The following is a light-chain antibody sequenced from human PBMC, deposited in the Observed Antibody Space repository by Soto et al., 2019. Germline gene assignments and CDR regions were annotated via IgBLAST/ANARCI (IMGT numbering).Light chain of an antibody. V-gene: IGLV2-14*01. Sequence: QSALTQPASVSGSPGQSITISCAGTSNDVGGYNYVSWYQHHPGAAPNVMIFEVTHRPSGVSNRFSGSKSGNTASLTISGLQAEDEADYYCCSYTGSSTLVFGTGTKVTVL. J-gene: IGLJ1*01. CDR2: EVT. CDR1: SNDVGGYNY. CDR3: CSYTGSSTLV.